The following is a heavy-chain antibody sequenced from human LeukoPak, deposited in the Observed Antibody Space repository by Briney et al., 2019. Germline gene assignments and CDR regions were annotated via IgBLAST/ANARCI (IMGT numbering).Heavy chain of an antibody. CDR3: ARVPRDSSGYFDY. Sequence: SETLSLTCTVSGGSISSGSYYWSWIRQPAGKGLEWIGRIYTSGGTNYNPSLKSRVTISVDTSRNQFSLKLRSVTAADTAVYYCARVPRDSSGYFDYWGQGTLVTVSS. V-gene: IGHV4-61*02. D-gene: IGHD3-22*01. CDR1: GGSISSGSYY. J-gene: IGHJ4*02. CDR2: IYTSGGT.